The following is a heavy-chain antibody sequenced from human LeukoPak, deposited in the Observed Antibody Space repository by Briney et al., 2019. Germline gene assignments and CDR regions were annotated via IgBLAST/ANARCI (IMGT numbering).Heavy chain of an antibody. CDR2: TREDGSEK. J-gene: IGHJ4*02. D-gene: IGHD5-12*01. Sequence: GGSLRLSCTASGFTFSTYWMSWVRQAPGKGLEWVANTREDGSEKYYVDSVKGRFTISRDNAKNSLYLQMNSLRAEDTAVYYCARGGIYPDYWGQGTLVTVSS. CDR1: GFTFSTYW. V-gene: IGHV3-7*01. CDR3: ARGGIYPDY.